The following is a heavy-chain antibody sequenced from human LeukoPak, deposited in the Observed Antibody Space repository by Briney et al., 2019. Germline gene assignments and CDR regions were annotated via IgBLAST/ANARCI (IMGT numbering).Heavy chain of an antibody. D-gene: IGHD6-13*01. V-gene: IGHV1-2*02. CDR3: ARGRIAAAGPTFDY. J-gene: IGHJ4*02. Sequence: ASVKVSCKASGYTFSSNYMHWVRQAPGQGLEWMGWINPNSGGTNYAQKFQGRVTMTRDTSISTAYMELSRLRSDDTAVYYCARGRIAAAGPTFDYWGQGTLVTVSS. CDR2: INPNSGGT. CDR1: GYTFSSNY.